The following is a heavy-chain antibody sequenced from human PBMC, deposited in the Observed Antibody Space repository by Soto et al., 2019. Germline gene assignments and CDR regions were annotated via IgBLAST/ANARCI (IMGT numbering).Heavy chain of an antibody. CDR1: GYSFTSYW. CDR3: ARLAPSGSYFHGAFEI. CDR2: IHPGDSDT. Sequence: GESLKISCKGSGYSFTSYWIGWVRQMPGKGLEWMGIIHPGDSDTRYSPSFQGQVTISADKSISTAYLQWSSLKASDTAMYYCARLAPSGSYFHGAFEIWGQGTMVTGSS. V-gene: IGHV5-51*01. J-gene: IGHJ3*02. D-gene: IGHD1-26*01.